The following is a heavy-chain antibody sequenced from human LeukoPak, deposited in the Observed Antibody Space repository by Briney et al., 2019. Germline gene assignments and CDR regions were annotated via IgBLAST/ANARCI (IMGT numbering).Heavy chain of an antibody. J-gene: IGHJ4*02. V-gene: IGHV3-23*01. CDR3: AKDQEQWPSFPIFDY. Sequence: GGSLRLSCAASGFTFRTYGMNWVRRAPGKGLEWVSGIGPSGDRTYYVDSVKGRFTISRDNSKNTLYLQMNSLRAEDTAVYYCAKDQEQWPSFPIFDYWGQGTLVTVSS. CDR2: IGPSGDRT. CDR1: GFTFRTYG. D-gene: IGHD6-19*01.